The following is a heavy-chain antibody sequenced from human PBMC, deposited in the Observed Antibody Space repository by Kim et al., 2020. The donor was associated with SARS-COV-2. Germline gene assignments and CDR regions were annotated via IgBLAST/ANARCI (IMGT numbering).Heavy chain of an antibody. V-gene: IGHV3-23*01. CDR1: GFSFTNHG. CDR2: ISGSGGST. J-gene: IGHJ6*01. CDR3: AREVYSSTFYGMDV. D-gene: IGHD6-13*01. Sequence: GGSLRLSCAASGFSFTNHGMSWVRQAPGKGLEWVAAISGSGGSTYYAGSVKGRFTISRDNWKNTLHLQMDSLRAEDTAGYFCAREVYSSTFYGMDVWGQG.